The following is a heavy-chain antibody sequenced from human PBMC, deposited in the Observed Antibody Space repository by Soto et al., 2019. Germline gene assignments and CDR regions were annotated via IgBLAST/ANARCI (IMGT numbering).Heavy chain of an antibody. CDR3: ARRDFGDFWYFDL. Sequence: QDQLVQSGAEVKKPGSSVKVSCKASGGTFSSHTFSWVRQAPGQGLEWMGRIIPALGTATYAQKFQGRVTTTADESATTGYMELNSLRSGDTAVYYCARRDFGDFWYFDLWGRGTLVTVSS. D-gene: IGHD4-17*01. V-gene: IGHV1-69*08. J-gene: IGHJ2*01. CDR1: GGTFSSHT. CDR2: IIPALGTA.